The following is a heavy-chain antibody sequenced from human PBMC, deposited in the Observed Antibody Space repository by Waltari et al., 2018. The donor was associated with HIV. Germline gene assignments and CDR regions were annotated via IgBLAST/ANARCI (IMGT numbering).Heavy chain of an antibody. CDR2: INPNSGGT. D-gene: IGHD1-26*01. V-gene: IGHV1-2*06. CDR1: GYPFTAHS. J-gene: IGHJ5*02. CDR3: ARRGSSGSYWFDP. Sequence: QVQLVQPGADVTKRVASVNASCQASGYPFTAHSMHWVRQAPGQGLEWMGRINPNSGGTNYAQKFQGRVTMTRDTSISTAYMELSRLRSDDTAVYYCARRGSSGSYWFDPWGQGTLVTVSS.